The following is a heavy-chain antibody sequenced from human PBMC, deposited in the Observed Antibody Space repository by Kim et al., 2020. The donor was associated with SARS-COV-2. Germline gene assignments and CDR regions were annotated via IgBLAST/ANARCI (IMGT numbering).Heavy chain of an antibody. Sequence: GGSLRLSCAASGFTFSSYWMSWVRQAPGKGLEWVANIKQDGSEKYYVDSVKGRFTISRDNAKNSLYLQMNSLRAEDTAVYYCARDRSYYNWNDVDRANWFDPWGQGTLVTVSS. CDR1: GFTFSSYW. CDR2: IKQDGSEK. J-gene: IGHJ5*02. CDR3: ARDRSYYNWNDVDRANWFDP. V-gene: IGHV3-7*03. D-gene: IGHD1-1*01.